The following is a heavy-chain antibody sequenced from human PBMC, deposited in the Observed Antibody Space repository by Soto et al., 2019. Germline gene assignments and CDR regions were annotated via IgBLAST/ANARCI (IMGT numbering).Heavy chain of an antibody. Sequence: GGSMRLSCAASGFTFTRYSMNWVRQAPGKGLEWVSSISSTTNYIYYGDSMKGRFTISRDNAKNSLYLEMNSLRAEDTAVYYCARESEDLTSNFDYWGQGTLVTVSS. J-gene: IGHJ4*02. V-gene: IGHV3-21*06. CDR3: ARESEDLTSNFDY. CDR2: ISSTTNYI. CDR1: GFTFTRYS.